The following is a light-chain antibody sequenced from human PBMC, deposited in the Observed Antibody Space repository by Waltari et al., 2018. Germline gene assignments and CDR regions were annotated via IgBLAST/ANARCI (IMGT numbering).Light chain of an antibody. J-gene: IGLJ2*01. Sequence: QSVLTQPPSASGTPGQRVTIPCSGSSSNIGSNYVYWYQQLPGTAPKLLIYRNNQRPSGGPDRFSGSKSGTSASLAISGLRSEDEADYYCAAWDDSLSGFVVFGGGTKLTVL. CDR1: SSNIGSNY. CDR3: AAWDDSLSGFVV. CDR2: RNN. V-gene: IGLV1-47*01.